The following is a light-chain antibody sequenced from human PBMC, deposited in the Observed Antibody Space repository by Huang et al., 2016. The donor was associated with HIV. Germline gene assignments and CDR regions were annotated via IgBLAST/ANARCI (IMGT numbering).Light chain of an antibody. CDR2: AVS. V-gene: IGKV1-17*03. CDR3: RQHKAFHLPT. Sequence: DIQMTQSPSAMSASVGDRVTITCRTNQDIFNYLAWFQQKPGRAPKRLIYAVSSFQSGVPSRFSGSGSGTEFTLTINNLQPEDVATYYCRQHKAFHLPTFGQGTQVE. J-gene: IGKJ1*01. CDR1: QDIFNY.